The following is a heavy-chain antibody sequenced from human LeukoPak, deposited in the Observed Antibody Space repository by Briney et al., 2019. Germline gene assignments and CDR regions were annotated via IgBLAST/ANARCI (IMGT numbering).Heavy chain of an antibody. Sequence: SETLSLTCTVSGYSISSGYYWGWIRQPPGKGLEWIGSIYHSGSTYYNPSLKSRVTISVDTSKNQFSLKLSSVTAADTAVYYCARDLGYSYGPGYGMDVWGQGTTVTVSS. CDR2: IYHSGST. CDR1: GYSISSGYY. V-gene: IGHV4-38-2*02. CDR3: ARDLGYSYGPGYGMDV. D-gene: IGHD5-18*01. J-gene: IGHJ6*02.